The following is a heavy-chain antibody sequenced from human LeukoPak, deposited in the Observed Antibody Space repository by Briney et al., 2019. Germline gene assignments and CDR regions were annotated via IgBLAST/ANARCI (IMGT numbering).Heavy chain of an antibody. J-gene: IGHJ4*02. Sequence: PSETLYLTCAVYGGSFSGYYWSWIRQPPGKGLEWIGEINHSGSTNYNPSLKSRVTISVDTSKNQFSLKLSSVTAADTAVYYCARVRRGYSGYDYVMFDYWGQGTLVTVSS. D-gene: IGHD5-12*01. CDR2: INHSGST. CDR3: ARVRRGYSGYDYVMFDY. V-gene: IGHV4-34*01. CDR1: GGSFSGYY.